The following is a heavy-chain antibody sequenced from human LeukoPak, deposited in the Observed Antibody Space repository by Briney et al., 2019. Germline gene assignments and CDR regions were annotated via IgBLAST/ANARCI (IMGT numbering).Heavy chain of an antibody. V-gene: IGHV4-34*01. CDR3: ARTDWDFNWFDP. D-gene: IGHD3-3*01. J-gene: IGHJ5*02. CDR2: INHSGST. CDR1: GGSFSGYY. Sequence: SETLSLTCAVYGGSFSGYYWSWIRQPPGKGLEWIGEINHSGSTNYNPSLKSRVTISVDTSKNQFSLKLSAVTAADTAVYYCARTDWDFNWFDPWGQGTLVTASS.